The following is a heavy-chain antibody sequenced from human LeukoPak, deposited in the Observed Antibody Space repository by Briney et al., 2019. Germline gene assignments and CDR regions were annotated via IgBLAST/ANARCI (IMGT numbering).Heavy chain of an antibody. CDR3: ARWGGRFDY. CDR2: INKDGGEK. D-gene: IGHD1-26*01. Sequence: GGSLRLSCAASGFTFSSYWISWVRQAPGKGLEWVANINKDGGEKYYVDSVKGRFTISRDNAKNSLYLQMNSLRAEDTAVYYCARWGGRFDYWGQGTLVTVSS. J-gene: IGHJ4*02. CDR1: GFTFSSYW. V-gene: IGHV3-7*03.